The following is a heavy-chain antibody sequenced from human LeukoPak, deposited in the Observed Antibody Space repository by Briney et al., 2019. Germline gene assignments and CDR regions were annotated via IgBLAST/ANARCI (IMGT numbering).Heavy chain of an antibody. CDR2: FYTSANT. CDR3: ARGLRDEERHYGYYYMDV. J-gene: IGHJ6*03. Sequence: SDTLSLTCTVSGDSVSGYYGSWIRQPPGKGLEWIGYFYTSANTNYNPSLKSRVTMSVDTSKSQFSLKLTSVTAADTAVYYCARGLRDEERHYGYYYMDVWGKGTTVTVSS. V-gene: IGHV4-4*09. CDR1: GDSVSGYY. D-gene: IGHD3-22*01.